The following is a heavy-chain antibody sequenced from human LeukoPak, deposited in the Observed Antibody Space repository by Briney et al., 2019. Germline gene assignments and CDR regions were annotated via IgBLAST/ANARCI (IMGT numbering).Heavy chain of an antibody. V-gene: IGHV1-18*01. CDR2: SSAYNGNT. D-gene: IGHD1-1*01. Sequence: GASVKVSCKASGYTFTSYSISWVRQAPGQGLECMGWSSAYNGNTNYAQKLQGRVTMTTDTSTSTAYMELRSLRSDDTAVYYCARGGNSGRRTPNDDYWGQGTLVTVSS. CDR3: ARGGNSGRRTPNDDY. J-gene: IGHJ4*02. CDR1: GYTFTSYS.